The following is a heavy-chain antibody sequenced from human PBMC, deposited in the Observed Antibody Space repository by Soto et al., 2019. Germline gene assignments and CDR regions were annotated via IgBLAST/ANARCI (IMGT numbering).Heavy chain of an antibody. CDR1: GGSLSSYY. J-gene: IGHJ4*02. CDR3: ARGVAVAFDN. D-gene: IGHD2-21*01. V-gene: IGHV4-59*01. CDR2: ISNSGDT. Sequence: QVQLQESGPGLVKPSETLSLTCTVSGGSLSSYYWNWIRQPPGKGLEWIGFISNSGDTKYNPSLRSRITVSIDTSKNQFSLSLTSVTAADTAVYYCARGVAVAFDNWGQGNLVTASS.